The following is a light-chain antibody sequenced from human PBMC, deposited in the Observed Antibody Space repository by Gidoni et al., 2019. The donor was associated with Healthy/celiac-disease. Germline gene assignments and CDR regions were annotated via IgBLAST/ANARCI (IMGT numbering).Light chain of an antibody. V-gene: IGKV1-33*01. CDR2: DAS. CDR1: QDISNY. J-gene: IGKJ4*01. CDR3: QQYDNLVLT. Sequence: DIQMTQSPSSLSASVGDRVTITCQASQDISNYLNWYQQKPGKAPKLLTYDASNLETGVPSRFSGSGYGTDFTFTISSLQPEDIATYYCQQYDNLVLTFGGGTKVEIK.